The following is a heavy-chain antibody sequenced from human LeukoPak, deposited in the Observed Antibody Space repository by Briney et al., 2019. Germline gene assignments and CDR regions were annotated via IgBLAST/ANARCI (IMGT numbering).Heavy chain of an antibody. Sequence: TSSQTLSLTCTVSGGSISSGHYYLNWIRQPAGKGLEWIGRIYSRGSTNYNSSLRSRVTISVDTSKNQFSLKLTSVTAADTAVYYCASDKGASGWVLGYWGQGTLVTVSS. D-gene: IGHD6-19*01. CDR1: GGSISSGHYY. CDR3: ASDKGASGWVLGY. J-gene: IGHJ4*02. CDR2: IYSRGST. V-gene: IGHV4-61*02.